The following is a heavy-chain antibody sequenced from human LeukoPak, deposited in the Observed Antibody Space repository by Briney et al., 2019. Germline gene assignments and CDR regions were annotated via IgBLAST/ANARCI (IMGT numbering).Heavy chain of an antibody. D-gene: IGHD3-22*01. Sequence: PGGSLRLSCAASGFTFSDYYMSWIRQAPGKGLEWVSYISSSGSTIYYADSVKGRFTISRDNAKNSLYLQMNSLRAEDTAVYYCAKYDSSGYSPSGFVYWGQGTLVTVSS. CDR1: GFTFSDYY. V-gene: IGHV3-11*01. CDR3: AKYDSSGYSPSGFVY. J-gene: IGHJ4*02. CDR2: ISSSGSTI.